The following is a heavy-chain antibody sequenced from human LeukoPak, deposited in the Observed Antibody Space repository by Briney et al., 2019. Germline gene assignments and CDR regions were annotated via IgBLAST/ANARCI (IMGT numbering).Heavy chain of an antibody. CDR3: PRATATLLWFRELLDFDY. Sequence: ASVKVSCKASGYTLTSYGISWVRQAPGQGLEWMGWISAYNGNTNYAQKLQGRVTMTADTSTSTAYMELRSLRSDGTAVYYCPRATATLLWFRELLDFDYWGQGTLVTVSS. CDR1: GYTLTSYG. J-gene: IGHJ4*02. D-gene: IGHD3-10*01. V-gene: IGHV1-18*01. CDR2: ISAYNGNT.